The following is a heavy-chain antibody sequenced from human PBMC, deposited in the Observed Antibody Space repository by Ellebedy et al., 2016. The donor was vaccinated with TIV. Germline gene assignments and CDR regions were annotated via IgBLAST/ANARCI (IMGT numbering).Heavy chain of an antibody. V-gene: IGHV3-23*01. Sequence: PGGSLRLSCAASGFTFSSFAMNWVRQAPGKGLEWVSGISGSGGSTFYADSVKGRFTSSRDNSKNTLYLKINSLKGEDTAVYYCAKQVGSGRNYFDCWGQGTLVTVSS. J-gene: IGHJ4*02. CDR1: GFTFSSFA. CDR3: AKQVGSGRNYFDC. CDR2: ISGSGGST. D-gene: IGHD5-12*01.